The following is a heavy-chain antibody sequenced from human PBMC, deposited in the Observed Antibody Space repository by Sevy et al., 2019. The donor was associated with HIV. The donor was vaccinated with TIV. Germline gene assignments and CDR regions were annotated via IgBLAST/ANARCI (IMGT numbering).Heavy chain of an antibody. CDR2: IRSKAYGGTT. CDR3: TRDQGSIGWYKPGSY. J-gene: IGHJ4*02. D-gene: IGHD6-19*01. CDR1: GFTFGDYA. Sequence: GGSLRLSCTASGFTFGDYAMSWFRQAPGKGLEWVGFIRSKAYGGTTEYAASVKGRFTISRDDSKIIAYLQMNSLKTEDTAVYYCTRDQGSIGWYKPGSYWGQGTLVTVSS. V-gene: IGHV3-49*03.